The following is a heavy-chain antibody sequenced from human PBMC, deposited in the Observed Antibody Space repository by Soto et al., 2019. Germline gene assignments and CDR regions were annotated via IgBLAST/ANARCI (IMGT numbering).Heavy chain of an antibody. J-gene: IGHJ5*02. CDR2: IIPIFGTA. CDR3: AIEEIGSWFDP. Sequence: AASVKVSCKASGGTLSSYAISWVRQAPGQGLEWMGGIIPIFGTANYAQKFQGRVTITADESTSTAYMELSSLRSEDTAVYYCAIEEIGSWFDPWGQGPLVPISS. CDR1: GGTLSSYA. V-gene: IGHV1-69*13.